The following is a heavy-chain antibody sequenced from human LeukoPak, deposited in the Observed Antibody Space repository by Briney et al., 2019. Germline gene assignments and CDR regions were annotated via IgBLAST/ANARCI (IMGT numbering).Heavy chain of an antibody. D-gene: IGHD6-19*01. CDR1: GYTFTSYD. V-gene: IGHV1-8*01. J-gene: IGHJ6*02. CDR3: ARGGEGPGIAVAGHYYYYYYGMDV. CDR2: MNPNSGNI. Sequence: ASVKVSCKASGYTFTSYDINWVRQATGQGLEWMGWMNPNSGNIGYAQKFQGRVTMTRNTSISTAYMELSSLRSEDTAVYYCARGGEGPGIAVAGHYYYYYYGMDVWGQGTTVTVSS.